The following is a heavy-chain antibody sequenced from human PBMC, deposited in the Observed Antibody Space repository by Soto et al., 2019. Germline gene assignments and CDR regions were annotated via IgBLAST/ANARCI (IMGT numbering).Heavy chain of an antibody. V-gene: IGHV3-21*01. CDR2: ISSSSSYI. Sequence: GSLRLSCAASGFTFSSYSMNWVRQAPGKGLEWVSSISSSSSYIYYADSVKGRFTISRDNAKNSLYLQMNSLRAEDTAVYYCARSGRYYDILTGPEGHYFDYWGQGTLVTVSS. D-gene: IGHD3-9*01. J-gene: IGHJ4*02. CDR1: GFTFSSYS. CDR3: ARSGRYYDILTGPEGHYFDY.